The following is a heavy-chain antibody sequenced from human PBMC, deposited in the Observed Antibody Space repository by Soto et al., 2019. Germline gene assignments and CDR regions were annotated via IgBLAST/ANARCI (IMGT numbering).Heavy chain of an antibody. D-gene: IGHD3-22*01. V-gene: IGHV3-23*01. Sequence: GGSLRLSCAASGFTFSSYAMSWVRQAPGKGLEWVSAISRSGGSTYYADSVKGRFTISRDNSKNTLYLQMNSLRAEDTAVYYCAKDPTSYDSSAQFDSWGQGTLVTV. CDR3: AKDPTSYDSSAQFDS. CDR2: ISRSGGST. J-gene: IGHJ4*02. CDR1: GFTFSSYA.